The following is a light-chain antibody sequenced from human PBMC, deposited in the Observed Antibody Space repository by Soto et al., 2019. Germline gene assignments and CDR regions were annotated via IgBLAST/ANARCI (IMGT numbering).Light chain of an antibody. CDR2: KAS. V-gene: IGKV1-5*03. Sequence: DIQMTQSPSTLSASVGDRVTITCRASQSISSWMAWYQQKPGKAPKLLIYKASSLESGVPSRFSGSGSGTEFTLTIGILQPDDFATYYCQQYNSYSRTFGQGTKVEIK. CDR1: QSISSW. J-gene: IGKJ1*01. CDR3: QQYNSYSRT.